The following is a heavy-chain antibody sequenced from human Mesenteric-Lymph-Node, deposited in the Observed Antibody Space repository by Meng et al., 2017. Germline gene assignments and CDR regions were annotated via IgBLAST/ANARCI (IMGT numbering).Heavy chain of an antibody. CDR1: GASISENY. CDR2: IYVSGST. CDR3: AREIVSYNVLTDDYKAEAFDL. J-gene: IGHJ3*01. D-gene: IGHD3-9*01. Sequence: SETLSLTCTVSGASISENYWSWIRQPPGKGLEWIGYIYVSGSTNQNPSLKSRVTISVDTSKNQLSLKLRSVTAADTAVYYCAREIVSYNVLTDDYKAEAFDLWGQGTMVTVSS. V-gene: IGHV4-59*01.